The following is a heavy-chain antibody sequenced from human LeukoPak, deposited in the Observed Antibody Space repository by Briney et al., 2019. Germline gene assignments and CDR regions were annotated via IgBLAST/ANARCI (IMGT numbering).Heavy chain of an antibody. J-gene: IGHJ6*02. Sequence: GGSLRLSCAASGFTFSSYWMNWVRQAPGSGLVWVSRVNSDGSRTSYADSVKGRFTISRDNAKNTLYLQMNSLRAEDMAVYYCARERQYDMDVWGQGTTVTVSS. CDR2: VNSDGSRT. CDR3: ARERQYDMDV. CDR1: GFTFSSYW. V-gene: IGHV3-74*01.